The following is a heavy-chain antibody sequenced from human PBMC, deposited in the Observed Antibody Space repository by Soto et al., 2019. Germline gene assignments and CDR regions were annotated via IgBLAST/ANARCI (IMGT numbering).Heavy chain of an antibody. V-gene: IGHV2-5*02. CDR3: AHIPNYYQYDWFDP. CDR2: IYWDDDK. Sequence: QITLKESGPTLVKPTQTLTLTCTFSGFSLTTRGVGVGWIRQPPGKALECLALIYWDDDKRYSPSLQSRLSITEETSKNQVVLTMTNVDPVDTATYYCAHIPNYYQYDWFDPWGQGTLVSVSS. CDR1: GFSLTTRGVG. D-gene: IGHD3-16*01. J-gene: IGHJ5*02.